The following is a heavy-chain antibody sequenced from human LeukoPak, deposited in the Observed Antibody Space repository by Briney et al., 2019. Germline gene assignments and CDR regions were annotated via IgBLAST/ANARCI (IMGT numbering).Heavy chain of an antibody. CDR3: ARTLRGFDY. CDR1: GGSISSYY. J-gene: IGHJ4*02. Sequence: SETLSLTCTVSGGSISSYYWSWIWQPPGKGLEWIGYIYYSGSTNYNPSLKSRATISVDTSKNQFSLKLSSVTAADTAVYYCARTLRGFDYWGQGTLVTVSS. CDR2: IYYSGST. V-gene: IGHV4-59*01. D-gene: IGHD5/OR15-5a*01.